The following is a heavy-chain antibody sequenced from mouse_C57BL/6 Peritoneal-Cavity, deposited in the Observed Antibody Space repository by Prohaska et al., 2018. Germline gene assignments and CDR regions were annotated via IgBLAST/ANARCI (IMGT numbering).Heavy chain of an antibody. V-gene: IGHV1-61*01. J-gene: IGHJ4*01. Sequence: QVQLQQPGAELVRPGSSVMLSCKASGYTFTSYWMDWVKQTPGQGLEWIGNIYPSDSETHYNQKFKDKATLTVDKSSSTAYMQLSSLTSEDSAVYYCACNYDAMDYWGQGTSVTVSS. CDR1: GYTFTSYW. CDR2: IYPSDSET. D-gene: IGHD2-1*01. CDR3: ACNYDAMDY.